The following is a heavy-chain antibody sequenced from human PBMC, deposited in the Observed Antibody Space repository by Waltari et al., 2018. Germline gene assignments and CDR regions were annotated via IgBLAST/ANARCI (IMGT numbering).Heavy chain of an antibody. CDR3: ASFLVKGLLWFRELFDI. CDR2: IYYSGST. V-gene: IGHV4-39*07. J-gene: IGHJ3*02. CDR1: GGSISSSSYY. D-gene: IGHD3-10*01. Sequence: QLQLQESGPGLVKPSETLSLTCTVSGGSISSSSYYWGWIRTPPGKGLEWIGSIYYSGSTYYNPSLKSRVTISVDTSKNQFSLKLSSVTAADTAVYYCASFLVKGLLWFRELFDIWGQGTMVTVSS.